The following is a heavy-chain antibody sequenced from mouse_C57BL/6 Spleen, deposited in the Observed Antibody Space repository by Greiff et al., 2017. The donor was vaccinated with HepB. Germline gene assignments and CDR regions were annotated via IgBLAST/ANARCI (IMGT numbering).Heavy chain of an antibody. CDR1: GYSFTGYY. Sequence: VQLKQSGPELVKPGASVKISCKASGYSFTGYYMNWVKQSPEKSLEWIGEINPSTGGTTYNQKFKAKATLTVDKSSSTAYMQLKSLSSEDSAVYYCARGTVSVTTVVDYWGQGTTLTVSS. D-gene: IGHD1-1*01. CDR2: INPSTGGT. J-gene: IGHJ2*01. CDR3: ARGTVSVTTVVDY. V-gene: IGHV1-42*01.